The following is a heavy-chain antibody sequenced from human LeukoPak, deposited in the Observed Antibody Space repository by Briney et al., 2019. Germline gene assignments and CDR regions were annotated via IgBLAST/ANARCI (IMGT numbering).Heavy chain of an antibody. J-gene: IGHJ6*03. D-gene: IGHD2-2*01. CDR1: GFTFSSYA. CDR3: TKSTSSMDV. Sequence: GGSLRLSCAASGFTFSSYAMHWVRQAPGKGLEYVSAISSNGGSTYYANSVKGRFTISRDDSKNTAYLQMNSLKTEDTAVYYCTKSTSSMDVWGKGNTVTVSS. V-gene: IGHV3-64*01. CDR2: ISSNGGST.